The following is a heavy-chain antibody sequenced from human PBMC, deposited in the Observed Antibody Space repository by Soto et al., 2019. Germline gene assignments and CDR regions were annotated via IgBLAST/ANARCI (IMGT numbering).Heavy chain of an antibody. CDR3: VRGVPAAPHYYYGMDV. CDR2: IYYSGST. J-gene: IGHJ6*02. D-gene: IGHD2-2*01. CDR1: GGSISSYY. V-gene: IGHV4-59*01. Sequence: SETLSLTCTVSGGSISSYYWSWIRQPPGKGLEWIGYIYYSGSTNYNPSLKSRVTISVDTSKNQFSLKLSSVTAADTAVYYCVRGVPAAPHYYYGMDVWGQGTTVTVS.